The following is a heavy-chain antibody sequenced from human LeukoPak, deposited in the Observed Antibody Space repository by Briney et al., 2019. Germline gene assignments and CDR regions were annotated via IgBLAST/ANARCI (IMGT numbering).Heavy chain of an antibody. V-gene: IGHV1-2*02. CDR2: IHPNSGGT. CDR3: ARDWVGYYHSSGYSYFQH. Sequence: ASVTVSLTSSVYTFTVYYMHWVWHAPGQGLEWMGGIHPNSGGTNYAQKFQGRFTMTSDTSNSTAYMELSRLKPNDAAVDYCARDWVGYYHSSGYSYFQHWGQGTLVTVSS. D-gene: IGHD3-22*01. CDR1: VYTFTVYY. J-gene: IGHJ1*01.